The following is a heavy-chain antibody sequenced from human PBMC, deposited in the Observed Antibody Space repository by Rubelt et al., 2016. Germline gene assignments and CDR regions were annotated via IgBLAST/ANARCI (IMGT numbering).Heavy chain of an antibody. CDR3: ARDPRAGTTSFDY. Sequence: QLQLQESGPGLVKPSETLSLTCTVSGGSISSSSYYWGWIRQPPGKGLEWIGRIYYSVSTYYNPSLKRRVTISVDTSKNQFSLKLSSVTAADTAVYYCARDPRAGTTSFDYWGQGTLVTVSS. CDR2: IYYSVST. D-gene: IGHD1-7*01. V-gene: IGHV4-39*07. J-gene: IGHJ4*02. CDR1: GGSISSSSYY.